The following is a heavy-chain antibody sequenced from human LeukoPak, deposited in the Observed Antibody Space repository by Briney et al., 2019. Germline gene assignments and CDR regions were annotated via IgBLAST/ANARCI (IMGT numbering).Heavy chain of an antibody. CDR3: VTYYFDSSGPKKNY. D-gene: IGHD3-22*01. V-gene: IGHV4-34*01. Sequence: SETLSLTCAVYGGSFSGYYWSWIRQPPGKGLEWIGEINHSGSTNYNPSPKSRVTISVDTSKKQFSLKLSSVTAADTAVYYCVTYYFDSSGPKKNYWGQGTLVTVSS. J-gene: IGHJ4*02. CDR1: GGSFSGYY. CDR2: INHSGST.